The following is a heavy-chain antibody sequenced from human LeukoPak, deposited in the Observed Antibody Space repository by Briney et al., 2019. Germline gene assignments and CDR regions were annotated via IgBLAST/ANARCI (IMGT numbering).Heavy chain of an antibody. V-gene: IGHV1-2*02. CDR2: INPNSGGT. D-gene: IGHD3-16*02. CDR1: GYTFTSYA. CDR3: ARGLDDYVWGSYRWSRAFDI. Sequence: ASVKVSCKASGYTFTSYAMNWVRQAPGQGLEWMGWINPNSGGTNYAQKFQGRVTMTRDTSISTAYMELSRLRSDDTAVYYCARGLDDYVWGSYRWSRAFDIWGQGTMVTVSS. J-gene: IGHJ3*02.